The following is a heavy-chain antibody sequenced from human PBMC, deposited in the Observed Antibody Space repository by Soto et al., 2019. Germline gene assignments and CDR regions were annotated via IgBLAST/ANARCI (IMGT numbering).Heavy chain of an antibody. V-gene: IGHV3-13*01. CDR3: ARGRDSGLYYFDY. CDR2: ISTAGNT. Sequence: GGSLRLSCAASGFTFSNYDMHWVRQATGKGLEWVSTISTAGNTYSPGSVKGRFTISRENAKNSLYLQMNGLRVDDTAVYYCARGRDSGLYYFDYWGQGTLVTVSS. CDR1: GFTFSNYD. D-gene: IGHD2-21*01. J-gene: IGHJ4*02.